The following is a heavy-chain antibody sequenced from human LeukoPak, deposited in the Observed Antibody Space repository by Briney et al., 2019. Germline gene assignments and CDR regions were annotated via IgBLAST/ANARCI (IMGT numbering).Heavy chain of an antibody. Sequence: PSEPLSLTCTVSGGSISSGGYYWSWIRRQPGRGLEWIGYIYYSWSTYYNPSLKSRVTISVDTSKTQFSLKLSSVTAADTAVYYCARSGSSWYWSSVDYWGQGTLVTVSS. CDR3: ARSGSSWYWSSVDY. J-gene: IGHJ4*02. V-gene: IGHV4-31*03. D-gene: IGHD6-13*01. CDR1: GGSISSGGYY. CDR2: IYYSWST.